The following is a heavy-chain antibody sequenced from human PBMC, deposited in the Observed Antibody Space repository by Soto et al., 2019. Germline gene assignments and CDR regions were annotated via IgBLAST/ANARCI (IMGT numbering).Heavy chain of an antibody. V-gene: IGHV4-34*01. CDR1: GGSFSGYY. Sequence: SETLSLTCAVYGGSFSGYYWSWIRQPPGKGLEWIGEINHSGSTNYNPSLKSRVTVSVDTSKNQFSLKLSSVTAADTAVYYCARGRGKLQTYYYDSSGYYLDYWGQGTLVTVSS. CDR3: ARGRGKLQTYYYDSSGYYLDY. D-gene: IGHD3-22*01. CDR2: INHSGST. J-gene: IGHJ4*02.